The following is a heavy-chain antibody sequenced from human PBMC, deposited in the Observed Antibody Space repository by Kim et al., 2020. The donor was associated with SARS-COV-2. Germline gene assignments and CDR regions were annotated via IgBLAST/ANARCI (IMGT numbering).Heavy chain of an antibody. Sequence: ASVKVSCKASGYTFTSYYMHWVRQAPGQGLEWMGIINPSGGSTSYAQKFQGRVTMTRDTSTSTVYMELSSLISEDTAVYYCARAPLRYFDWLLSYYYYGMDVWGQGTTVTVSS. J-gene: IGHJ6*02. CDR1: GYTFTSYY. V-gene: IGHV1-46*01. CDR3: ARAPLRYFDWLLSYYYYGMDV. CDR2: INPSGGST. D-gene: IGHD3-9*01.